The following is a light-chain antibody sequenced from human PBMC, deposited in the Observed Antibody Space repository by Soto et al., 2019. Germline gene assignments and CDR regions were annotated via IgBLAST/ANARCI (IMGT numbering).Light chain of an antibody. Sequence: EIVLTQSPGTLSLSPGERATVSCRASQSVSSSYLAWYQQKPGQAPRLLIYAASSRATGIPDRFSGSGSGTDFTLTINRLEPEDFAVYYCQQYGSSITFGQGTRLEI. V-gene: IGKV3-20*01. J-gene: IGKJ5*01. CDR3: QQYGSSIT. CDR2: AAS. CDR1: QSVSSSY.